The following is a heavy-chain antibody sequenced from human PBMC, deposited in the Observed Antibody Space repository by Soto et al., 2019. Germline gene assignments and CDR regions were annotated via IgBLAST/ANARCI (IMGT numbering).Heavy chain of an antibody. D-gene: IGHD6-19*01. CDR2: IYWDDDK. CDR1: GFSLSTSGVG. J-gene: IGHJ3*02. Sequence: QITLKESGPTLVKPTQTLTLTCTFSGFSLSTSGVGVGWIRQPPGKALEWLALIYWDDDKRYSPSLKSRLTITKDTSKKQVILTRTNMDPVDTARYYCAHRRGSSVAGTGGAFDIWGQGTMVTVSS. V-gene: IGHV2-5*02. CDR3: AHRRGSSVAGTGGAFDI.